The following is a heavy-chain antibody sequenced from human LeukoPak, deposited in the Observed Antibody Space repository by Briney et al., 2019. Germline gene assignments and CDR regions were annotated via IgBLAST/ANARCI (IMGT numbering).Heavy chain of an antibody. Sequence: GGSLRLSCAASGFTISTYGMHWVRQAPGKGLEWVALISYDGSDKYYADSVKGRFTISRDNSKNTLYLQMNSLRAEDTAVYYCATVLTAAGKGAFDYWGQGTLVTVSS. V-gene: IGHV3-30*03. CDR2: ISYDGSDK. D-gene: IGHD6-13*01. CDR3: ATVLTAAGKGAFDY. CDR1: GFTISTYG. J-gene: IGHJ4*02.